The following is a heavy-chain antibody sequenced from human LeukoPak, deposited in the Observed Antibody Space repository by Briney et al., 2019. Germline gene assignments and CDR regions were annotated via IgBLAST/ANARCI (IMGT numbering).Heavy chain of an antibody. CDR3: ASLVGATTEYYFDY. V-gene: IGHV4-39*07. D-gene: IGHD1-26*01. CDR1: GGSISSDFYY. CDR2: LYYSGST. J-gene: IGHJ4*02. Sequence: SETLSLTCTVSGGSISSDFYYWGWIRQPPGKGLEWIGSLYYSGSTYYNPSLKSRVTISVDTSKNQFSLKLSSVTAADTAVYYCASLVGATTEYYFDYWGQGTLVTVSS.